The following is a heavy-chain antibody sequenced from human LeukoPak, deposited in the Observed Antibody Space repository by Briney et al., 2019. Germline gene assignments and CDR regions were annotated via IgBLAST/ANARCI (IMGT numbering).Heavy chain of an antibody. CDR2: IVVGSGNT. V-gene: IGHV1-58*02. CDR3: AADPDSSGWYGGGDY. J-gene: IGHJ4*02. CDR1: GFTFTSSA. Sequence: SVKVSCKASGFTFTSSAMQWVRQARGQRLEWIGWIVVGSGNTNYAQKFQERVTITRDMSTSTAYMELSSLRSEDTAVYYCAADPDSSGWYGGGDYRGQGTLVTVSS. D-gene: IGHD6-19*01.